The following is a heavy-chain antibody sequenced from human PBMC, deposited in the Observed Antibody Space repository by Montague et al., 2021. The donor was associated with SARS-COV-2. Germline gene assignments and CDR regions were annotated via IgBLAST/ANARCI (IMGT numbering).Heavy chain of an antibody. D-gene: IGHD1-7*01. V-gene: IGHV4-39*01. CDR1: GGSVGSSHYY. Sequence: SETLSLTCTLSGGSVGSSHYYWAWIRQPPGKGLEWIGTTYYSGSTYYNPSPRSRVTIDVDASTNQFSLKLHSVTVADTAAYFCARGLYNWNYEHWFDTWGQGTLVTVSS. J-gene: IGHJ5*02. CDR2: TYYSGST. CDR3: ARGLYNWNYEHWFDT.